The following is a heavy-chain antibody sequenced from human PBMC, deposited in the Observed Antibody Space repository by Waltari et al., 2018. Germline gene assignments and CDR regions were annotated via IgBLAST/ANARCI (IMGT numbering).Heavy chain of an antibody. CDR3: ARDVTGYYYFDL. Sequence: EVQLVESGGGLIQPGGSLRLSCAASGFTVSSNYITWVRQAPGKGLDWVSVINSGGDTHYADSVKGRFTISRDSSKNTVYLQMSTLRAEDTALYYCARDVTGYYYFDLWGRGTLVTVSS. J-gene: IGHJ2*01. V-gene: IGHV3-53*01. CDR1: GFTVSSNY. CDR2: INSGGDT.